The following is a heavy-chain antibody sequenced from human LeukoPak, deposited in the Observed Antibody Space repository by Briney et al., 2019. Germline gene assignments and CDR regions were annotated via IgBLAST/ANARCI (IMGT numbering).Heavy chain of an antibody. D-gene: IGHD1-1*01. CDR1: GYTFTSYG. CDR3: ARAHRQLERLDRYYFDY. V-gene: IGHV1-69*13. Sequence: GASVKVSCKASGYTFTSYGISWVRQAPGQGLEWMGGIIPIFGTANYAQKFQGRVTITADESTSTAYMELSSLRSEDTAVYYCARAHRQLERLDRYYFDYWGQGTLVTVSS. J-gene: IGHJ4*02. CDR2: IIPIFGTA.